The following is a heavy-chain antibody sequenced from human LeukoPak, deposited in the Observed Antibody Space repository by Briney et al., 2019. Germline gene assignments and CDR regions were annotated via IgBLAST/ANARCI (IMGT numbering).Heavy chain of an antibody. Sequence: GGSLRLSCAASGFTFSSYGMHWVRQAPGKGLEWVAVISYDGSNKYYADSVKGRFTISRDNAKNSLYLQMNSLRAEDTALYYCAKDDSSGSPDYWGQGTLVTVSS. CDR3: AKDDSSGSPDY. V-gene: IGHV3-30*18. CDR2: ISYDGSNK. J-gene: IGHJ4*02. CDR1: GFTFSSYG. D-gene: IGHD6-19*01.